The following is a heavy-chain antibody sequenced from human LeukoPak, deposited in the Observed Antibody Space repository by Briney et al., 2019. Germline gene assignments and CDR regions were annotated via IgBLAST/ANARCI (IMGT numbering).Heavy chain of an antibody. J-gene: IGHJ4*02. CDR2: ITSSGSTI. V-gene: IGHV3-48*03. CDR1: GFTFNTYE. CDR3: ARGGWNYVFNY. D-gene: IGHD1-7*01. Sequence: GGSLRLSCAASGFTFNTYEMNWVRQAPGKGLEWVSYITSSGSTIYYADYVKGRFTISRDNGKNSLYLQMNSLRAEDTAVYYCARGGWNYVFNYWGQGTLVTVSS.